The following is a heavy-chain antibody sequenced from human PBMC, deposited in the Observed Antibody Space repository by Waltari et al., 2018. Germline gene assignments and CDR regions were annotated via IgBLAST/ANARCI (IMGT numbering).Heavy chain of an antibody. CDR1: GFTFSSYS. CDR3: ARGPWTTVLGTFDY. V-gene: IGHV3-21*01. D-gene: IGHD1-1*01. Sequence: EVQLVESGGGLVKPGGSLRLSCAASGFTFSSYSMNWVRQAPGKGLEWVSSISSSSRYIYYADSVKGRFTISRDNAKNSLYLQMNSLRAEDTAVYYCARGPWTTVLGTFDYWGQGTLVTVSS. J-gene: IGHJ4*02. CDR2: ISSSSRYI.